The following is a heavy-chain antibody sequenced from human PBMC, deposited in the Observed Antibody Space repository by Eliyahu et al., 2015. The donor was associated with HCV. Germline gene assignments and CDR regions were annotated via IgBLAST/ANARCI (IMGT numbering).Heavy chain of an antibody. D-gene: IGHD3/OR15-3a*01. CDR2: ISASAGST. CDR1: GFTFTNYV. J-gene: IGHJ6*03. Sequence: EVHLLESGGGLVQPGGSLRLSCAASGFTFTNYVMHWVRQAPGTGLQWVSSISASAGSTYYADSVKGRFTISRDNSKNIVYLQMKSLRAEDTALYFCAKDFRYVVPGTGYMDAWGKGTAVSVSS. V-gene: IGHV3-23*01. CDR3: AKDFRYVVPGTGYMDA.